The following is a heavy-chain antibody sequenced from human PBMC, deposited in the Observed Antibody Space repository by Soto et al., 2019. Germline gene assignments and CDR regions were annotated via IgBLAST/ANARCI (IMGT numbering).Heavy chain of an antibody. CDR3: ARDSSSWYVLDY. Sequence: ASVKVSCKASGYTFTRYAMHWVRQAPGQRLEWMGWINAGNGNTKYSQKFQGRVTITRDTSASTAYMELSSLRSEDTAVYYCARDSSSWYVLDYWGQGTLVTVSS. D-gene: IGHD6-13*01. J-gene: IGHJ4*02. V-gene: IGHV1-3*01. CDR1: GYTFTRYA. CDR2: INAGNGNT.